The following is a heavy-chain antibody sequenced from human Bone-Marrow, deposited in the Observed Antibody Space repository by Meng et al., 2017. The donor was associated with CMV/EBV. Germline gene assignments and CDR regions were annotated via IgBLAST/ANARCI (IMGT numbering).Heavy chain of an antibody. CDR3: ASTVATYYYFWSGYQTYDY. Sequence: RGSLRLSCAASGFTFSSYSMNWVRQAPGNGLEWVSSISSSSSHIYYEDSVKGRFTISRDNAKNSLYLQMNSLRAADTAVYYCASTVATYYYFWSGYQTYDYWGQGTLVTVSS. CDR1: GFTFSSYS. D-gene: IGHD3-3*01. CDR2: ISSSSSHI. J-gene: IGHJ4*02. V-gene: IGHV3-21*01.